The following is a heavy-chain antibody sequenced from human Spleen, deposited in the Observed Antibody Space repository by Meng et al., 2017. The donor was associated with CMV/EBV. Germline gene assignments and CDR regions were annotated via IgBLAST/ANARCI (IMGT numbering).Heavy chain of an antibody. CDR3: AKAFSASWYREYYDD. Sequence: GGSLRLSCAASGFTFTNYAMSWVRQAPGRGLAWVSAITASGGSTYYADSIKGRFTVSRDNSKNTLYLQMNSLRAEDTAVYYCAKAFSASWYREYYDDWGQGTLVTVSS. D-gene: IGHD6-13*01. J-gene: IGHJ4*02. CDR2: ITASGGST. CDR1: GFTFTNYA. V-gene: IGHV3-23*01.